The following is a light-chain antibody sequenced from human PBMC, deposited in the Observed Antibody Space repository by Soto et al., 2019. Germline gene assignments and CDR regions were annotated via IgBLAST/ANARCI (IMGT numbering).Light chain of an antibody. J-gene: IGLJ3*02. V-gene: IGLV2-11*01. CDR3: CSYAGSYTRV. Sequence: QSALTQPRSVSGSPGQSVTMSCTGTSSDVGGYNYVSWYQQHPGKAPKLMIYDVSKRPSGVPDRFSGSKSGNTASLTISGLQAEDEADYYCCSYAGSYTRVFGGGTKVTVL. CDR2: DVS. CDR1: SSDVGGYNY.